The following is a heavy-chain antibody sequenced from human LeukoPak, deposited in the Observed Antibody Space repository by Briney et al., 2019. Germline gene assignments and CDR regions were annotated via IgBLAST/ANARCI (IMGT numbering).Heavy chain of an antibody. CDR3: ARDTNDYGDLYYFDY. V-gene: IGHV4-34*01. D-gene: IGHD4-17*01. J-gene: IGHJ4*02. CDR2: INHSGST. CDR1: GGSFSGYY. Sequence: PSETLSLTCAVYGGSFSGYYWSWIRQPPGKGLEWIGEINHSGSTNYNPSLKSRVTMSVDTSKNQFSLKLSSVTAADTAVYYCARDTNDYGDLYYFDYWGQGTLVTVSS.